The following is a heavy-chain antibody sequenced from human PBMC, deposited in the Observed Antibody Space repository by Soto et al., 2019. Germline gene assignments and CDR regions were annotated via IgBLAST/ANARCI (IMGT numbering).Heavy chain of an antibody. D-gene: IGHD2-2*01. CDR1: GFTFSSYA. J-gene: IGHJ6*02. V-gene: IGHV3-13*01. Sequence: EVQLVESGGGLVQPGGSLRLSCAASGFTFSSYAMHWVRQATGKGLEWVSAIGTAGDTYYPGSVKGRFTISRENAKNALYIQMNSLRAEDTAVYYCARVVPAANYYYYYGMDVWGQGTTVTVSS. CDR3: ARVVPAANYYYYYGMDV. CDR2: IGTAGDT.